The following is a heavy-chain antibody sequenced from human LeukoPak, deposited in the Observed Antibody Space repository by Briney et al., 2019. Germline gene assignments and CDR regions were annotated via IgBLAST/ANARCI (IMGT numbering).Heavy chain of an antibody. J-gene: IGHJ4*02. Sequence: PGGSLRLSCAASGFTFSSFEVNWVRQAPGKGLEWVSYISSVGSTIYYADSVKGRFTISRDNSKNTLYLQMNSLRAEDTAVYYCAKQLGYCSDGSCYFDYWGQGTLVTVSS. V-gene: IGHV3-48*03. D-gene: IGHD2-15*01. CDR2: ISSVGSTI. CDR1: GFTFSSFE. CDR3: AKQLGYCSDGSCYFDY.